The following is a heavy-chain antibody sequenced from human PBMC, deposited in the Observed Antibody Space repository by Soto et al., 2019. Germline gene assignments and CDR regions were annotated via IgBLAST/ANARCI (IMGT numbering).Heavy chain of an antibody. CDR3: ARALAHYGVWSSYFHGPSNGMDV. V-gene: IGHV4-4*02. Sequence: QVQLQESGPGLVKPSGTLSLTCAVSGGSISSSNWWSWVRQPPGKGLEWIGEMYHSGSTNSNPSLKSRVTKSVDKSKNQLSLKLRAVAAAVTDVYYCARALAHYGVWSSYFHGPSNGMDVWGQGTTVTVSS. D-gene: IGHD3-3*01. CDR2: MYHSGST. CDR1: GGSISSSNW. J-gene: IGHJ6*02.